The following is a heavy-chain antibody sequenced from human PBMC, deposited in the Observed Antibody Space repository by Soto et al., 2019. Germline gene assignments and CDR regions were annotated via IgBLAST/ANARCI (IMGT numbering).Heavy chain of an antibody. CDR2: ISGKNGNT. CDR1: GYSFTSYG. Sequence: QVQLVQSGAEVKKPGASVKVSCKASGYSFTSYGISWVRQAPGQGLEWMGWISGKNGNTKYEQKLQGRVTMTTDTSPSTAYMELRILRSDDTALYYCVRIGIFGVVIRPYYMDVWGKGTTVTVSS. CDR3: VRIGIFGVVIRPYYMDV. D-gene: IGHD3-3*01. V-gene: IGHV1-18*01. J-gene: IGHJ6*03.